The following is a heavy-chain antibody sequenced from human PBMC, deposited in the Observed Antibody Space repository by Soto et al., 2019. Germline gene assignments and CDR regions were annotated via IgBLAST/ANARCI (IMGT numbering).Heavy chain of an antibody. Sequence: GGSLRLSCAASGFTFSSYGMHWVRQAPGKGLEWVAVISYDGSNKYYADSVKGRFTISRDNSKKTLYLQMNSLRAEDTAVYYCAKDIMGDDILTGYYTEYYYYGMDVWGQGTTVTVSS. J-gene: IGHJ6*02. CDR1: GFTFSSYG. CDR3: AKDIMGDDILTGYYTEYYYYGMDV. D-gene: IGHD3-9*01. V-gene: IGHV3-30*18. CDR2: ISYDGSNK.